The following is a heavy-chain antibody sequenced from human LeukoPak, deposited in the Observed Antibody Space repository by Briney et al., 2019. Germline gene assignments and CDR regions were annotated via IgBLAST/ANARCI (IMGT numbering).Heavy chain of an antibody. J-gene: IGHJ6*03. V-gene: IGHV3-15*01. Sequence: GGSLRLSCAASGFTFSNAWMSWVRQAPGKGLEWVGRIKSKTDGGTTDYAAPVKGRFTISRDDSKNTLYLQMNSLKTEDTAVYYCTSGSTVYYYYMDVWGKGTTVTVSS. CDR3: TSGSTVYYYYMDV. D-gene: IGHD4-11*01. CDR1: GFTFSNAW. CDR2: IKSKTDGGTT.